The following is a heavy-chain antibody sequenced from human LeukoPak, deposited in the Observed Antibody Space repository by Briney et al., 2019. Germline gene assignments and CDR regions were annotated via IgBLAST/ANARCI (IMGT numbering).Heavy chain of an antibody. Sequence: GGSLRLSCAASGFTVSSNYMSWVRQAPGKGLEWVSVIYSGGSTYYADSVKGRFTISRDNSKNTLYLQMNSLRAEDTAVYYCASSGLSSGYFPYYFDYWGQGTLVTVSS. CDR2: IYSGGST. CDR1: GFTVSSNY. J-gene: IGHJ4*02. D-gene: IGHD3-22*01. V-gene: IGHV3-66*01. CDR3: ASSGLSSGYFPYYFDY.